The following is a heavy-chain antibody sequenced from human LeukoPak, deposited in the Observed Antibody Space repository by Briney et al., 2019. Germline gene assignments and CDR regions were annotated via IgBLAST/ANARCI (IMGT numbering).Heavy chain of an antibody. CDR2: INHSGST. J-gene: IGHJ4*02. CDR1: GGFFSGYY. CDR3: AGGLFMTSPSDY. Sequence: SETLSLTCAVYGGFFSGYYWSWIRQPPGKGLEWIGEINHSGSTNYNPSLKSRVTVSVDTSKNQFSLELSSVTAADTAVYYCAGGLFMTSPSDYWGQGTLVTVSS. V-gene: IGHV4-34*01. D-gene: IGHD3-16*01.